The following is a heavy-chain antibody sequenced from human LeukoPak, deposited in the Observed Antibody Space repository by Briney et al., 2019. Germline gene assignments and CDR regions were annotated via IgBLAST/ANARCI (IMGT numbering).Heavy chain of an antibody. Sequence: GRSLRLSCAASGFTFSNYGMHWVRQAPGKGLVWVAVISYDGSNKYYADSVKGRFTISRDNAKNTLYLQMNTLRAEDTAVYYYASLDYWGQGTPVTVSS. CDR1: GFTFSNYG. CDR3: ASLDY. V-gene: IGHV3-30*03. CDR2: ISYDGSNK. J-gene: IGHJ4*02.